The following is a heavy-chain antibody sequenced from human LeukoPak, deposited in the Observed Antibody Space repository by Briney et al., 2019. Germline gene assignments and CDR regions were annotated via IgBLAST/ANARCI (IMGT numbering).Heavy chain of an antibody. Sequence: RASVKVSCKTSGYIFNDYYVHWVRQAPGQGLEWMGWINPNSGRTNYAPKFQGRVTLTTDTSINTAYMELSVLISGHTALYYCASDSSGVLTGYCHFWGQGTLVTVSS. CDR3: ASDSSGVLTGYCHF. D-gene: IGHD3-9*01. J-gene: IGHJ4*02. CDR2: INPNSGRT. CDR1: GYIFNDYY. V-gene: IGHV1-2*02.